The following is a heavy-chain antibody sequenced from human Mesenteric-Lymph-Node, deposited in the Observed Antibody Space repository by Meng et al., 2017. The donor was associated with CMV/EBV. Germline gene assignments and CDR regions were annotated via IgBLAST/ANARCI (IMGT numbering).Heavy chain of an antibody. CDR1: GFTFNKYA. Sequence: GESLKISCAASGFTFNKYAMNWVRQAPGKGLEWVSAISGGGDNTYYADAVKGRFTISSDNSKNSLYLQMNSLGAEDTAVYYCARDKGWNYDYWGQGTLVTVSS. D-gene: IGHD1-7*01. J-gene: IGHJ4*02. CDR3: ARDKGWNYDY. V-gene: IGHV3-23*01. CDR2: ISGGGDNT.